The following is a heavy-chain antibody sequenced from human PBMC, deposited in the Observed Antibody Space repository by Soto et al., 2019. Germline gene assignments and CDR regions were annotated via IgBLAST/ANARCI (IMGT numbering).Heavy chain of an antibody. V-gene: IGHV3-30*04. J-gene: IGHJ5*01. CDR3: ARTRNGGVADSFDS. CDR2: ISRDGSFI. Sequence: GGSLRLSCAASGFTFSLHAIHWVRLTPGRGLEWVLAISRDGSFIYYTDSVKGRFTVSRDNSKNTVFVQMNRLIPDDTALYFCARTRNGGVADSFDSWGPGTRVTVSS. D-gene: IGHD3-3*01. CDR1: GFTFSLHA.